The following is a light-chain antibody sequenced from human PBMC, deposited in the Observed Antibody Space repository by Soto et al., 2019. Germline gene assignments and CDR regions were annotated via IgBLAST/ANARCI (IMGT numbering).Light chain of an antibody. CDR2: EVF. CDR1: SRDIGVYDF. J-gene: IGLJ1*01. CDR3: KSYAGSNTYV. V-gene: IGLV2-8*01. Sequence: QSVVTQAASVSGSPGQSITISCTGTSRDIGVYDFVSWYQHLPGKAPRLIIYEVFQRPSGVPDRFSGSKSGNTASLTVSGLQAADEADYFCKSYAGSNTYVFGSGTKVTVL.